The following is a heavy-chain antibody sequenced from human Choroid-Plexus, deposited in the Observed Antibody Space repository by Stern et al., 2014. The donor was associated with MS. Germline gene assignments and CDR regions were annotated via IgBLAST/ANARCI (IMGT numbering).Heavy chain of an antibody. CDR3: AKDRQYLTYFFDH. J-gene: IGHJ5*02. V-gene: IGHV3-30*18. D-gene: IGHD2/OR15-2a*01. Sequence: VQLVESGAGVVQPGRPLRLSCVASGFTFGSCGMHWVRQAPGKGLEWVAGVSYDGSNKYYADSVKGRFTISRDNSQNTLYMQMSSLRPEDTAVYYCAKDRQYLTYFFDHWGQGSLVTVSS. CDR2: VSYDGSNK. CDR1: GFTFGSCG.